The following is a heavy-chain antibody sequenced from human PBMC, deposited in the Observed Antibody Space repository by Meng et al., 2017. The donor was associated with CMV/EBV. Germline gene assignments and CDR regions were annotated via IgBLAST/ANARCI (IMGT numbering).Heavy chain of an antibody. J-gene: IGHJ3*02. CDR1: GGSFSGYY. Sequence: SETLSLTCAVYGGSFSGYYWSWIRQPPGKGLEWIGEINHSGSTNYNPSLKSRVTISVDTSKNQFSLKPSSVTAADTAVYYCARKAQDCSSTSCYPFDIWGQGTMVTVSS. CDR3: ARKAQDCSSTSCYPFDI. V-gene: IGHV4-34*01. D-gene: IGHD2-2*01. CDR2: INHSGST.